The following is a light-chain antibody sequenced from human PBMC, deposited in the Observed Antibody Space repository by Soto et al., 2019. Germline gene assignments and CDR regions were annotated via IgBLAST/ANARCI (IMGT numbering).Light chain of an antibody. CDR2: DAS. CDR1: HTISTW. CDR3: QQYTNTNNPWM. J-gene: IGKJ1*01. Sequence: IQVTQSPPTLSASVGDRVTITCRASHTISTWMAWYQQKPGKAPKLLVYDASTLQSGVASRFSGSGSGTEFTLIISGLQTDDSATYYCQQYTNTNNPWMFGQGTKVDI. V-gene: IGKV1-5*01.